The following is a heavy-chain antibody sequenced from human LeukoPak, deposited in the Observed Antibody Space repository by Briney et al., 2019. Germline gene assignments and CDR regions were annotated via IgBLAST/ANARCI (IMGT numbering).Heavy chain of an antibody. J-gene: IGHJ4*02. Sequence: GGSLRLSCAASGFTFSSYSMNWVRQAPGKGLEWASYISSSSSTIYYADSVKGRFTISRDNAKNSLYLQMNSLRDEDTAVYYCARAMYSSSSADYWGQGTLVTVSS. D-gene: IGHD6-6*01. CDR1: GFTFSSYS. CDR3: ARAMYSSSSADY. V-gene: IGHV3-48*02. CDR2: ISSSSSTI.